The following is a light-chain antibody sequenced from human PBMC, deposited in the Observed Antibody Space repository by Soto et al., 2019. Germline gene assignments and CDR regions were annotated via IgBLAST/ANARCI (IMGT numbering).Light chain of an antibody. CDR2: LGS. Sequence: EIVLTQSPATLSLSPGDRATLSCRASQTVSSNSLACYHHKPSEPPVLLIYLGSNQASGVPDRFSGSGSGTDFTLKISRVEAEDVGVYYCMQALQTPPITFGQGTRLEIK. CDR1: QTVSSNS. CDR3: MQALQTPPIT. J-gene: IGKJ5*01. V-gene: IGKV2-28*01.